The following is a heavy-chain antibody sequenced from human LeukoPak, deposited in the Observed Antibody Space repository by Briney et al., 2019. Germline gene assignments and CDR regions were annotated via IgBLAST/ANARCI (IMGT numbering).Heavy chain of an antibody. J-gene: IGHJ4*02. D-gene: IGHD6-13*01. CDR1: GFTVSRNY. Sequence: GGSLRLSCAASGFTVSRNYMSWVRQAPGKGLEWVSVIYSGGSTYYADSVKGRFTISRDNSKNTLYLQMNSLRAEDTAVYYCAREGKQQLAYYFDYWGQGTLVTVSS. CDR2: IYSGGST. V-gene: IGHV3-53*05. CDR3: AREGKQQLAYYFDY.